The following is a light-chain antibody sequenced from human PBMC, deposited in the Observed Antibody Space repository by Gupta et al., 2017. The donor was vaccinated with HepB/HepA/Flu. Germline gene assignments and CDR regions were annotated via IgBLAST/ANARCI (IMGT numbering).Light chain of an antibody. V-gene: IGKV1-39*01. CDR1: QSISSY. J-gene: IGKJ4*01. Sequence: DIQMTQSPSSLSASVGDRVTITFRASQSISSYLNWYQQKPGKAPKLLIYAASSLQSGVPSRFSGSGSGTDFTLTISSLQHEDFATYYCQQSYSTPSCGGGTKVEIK. CDR2: AAS. CDR3: QQSYSTPS.